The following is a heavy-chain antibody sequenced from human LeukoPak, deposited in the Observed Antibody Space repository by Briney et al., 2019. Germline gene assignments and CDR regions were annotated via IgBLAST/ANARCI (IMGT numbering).Heavy chain of an antibody. CDR3: AKAYSSSWYLLDY. D-gene: IGHD6-13*01. CDR2: MNPNSGNT. Sequence: ASVKVSCKASGYTFTSYGISWVRQATGQGLEWMGWMNPNSGNTGYAQKFQGRVTITRNTSISTAYMELSSLRSEDTAVYYCAKAYSSSWYLLDYWGQGTLVTVSS. V-gene: IGHV1-8*03. CDR1: GYTFTSYG. J-gene: IGHJ4*02.